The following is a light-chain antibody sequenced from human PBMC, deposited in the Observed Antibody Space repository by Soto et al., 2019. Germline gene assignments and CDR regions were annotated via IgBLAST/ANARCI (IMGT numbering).Light chain of an antibody. V-gene: IGKV3-20*01. CDR2: GAS. CDR1: QSVSFNY. J-gene: IGKJ1*01. Sequence: EIVLTQSPGSLSLSPGERATISFRASQSVSFNYVAWYQQKPGQAPRLLVHGASTRVTGIPDRFTGSGSETDITLTISRLEPEDFAVYFCQQYGTTPRTFGQGTKVEVK. CDR3: QQYGTTPRT.